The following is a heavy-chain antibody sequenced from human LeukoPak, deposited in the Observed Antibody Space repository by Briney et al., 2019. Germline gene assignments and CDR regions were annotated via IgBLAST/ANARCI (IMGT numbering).Heavy chain of an antibody. D-gene: IGHD4-17*01. Sequence: GGSLRLSCAASGFTISNYNMDWVRQAPGKGLGGISYISTSGIIYYADSVRGRFTISRDNAKNSLYLQMNSLRDEDTAVYYCAKDPGYGEVHDWFDPWGQGTLVTVSS. CDR1: GFTISNYN. J-gene: IGHJ5*02. CDR2: ISTSGII. V-gene: IGHV3-48*02. CDR3: AKDPGYGEVHDWFDP.